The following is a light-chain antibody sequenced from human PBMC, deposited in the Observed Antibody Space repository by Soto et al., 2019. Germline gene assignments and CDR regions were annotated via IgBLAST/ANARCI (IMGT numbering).Light chain of an antibody. CDR2: DVT. Sequence: QSVLTQPASVSGSPGQSITISCTGTSRDIGGYDYVSWYRQHPGKAPELIIYDVTNRPSGVSNRFSASKSGNAASLTISGLQAEDEADYYCSSYTTTNSQWVFGGGTQLTVL. CDR3: SSYTTTNSQWV. CDR1: SRDIGGYDY. V-gene: IGLV2-14*03. J-gene: IGLJ3*02.